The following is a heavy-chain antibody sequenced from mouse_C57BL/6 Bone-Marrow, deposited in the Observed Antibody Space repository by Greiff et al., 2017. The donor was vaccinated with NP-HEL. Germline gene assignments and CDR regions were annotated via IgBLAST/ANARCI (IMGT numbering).Heavy chain of an antibody. V-gene: IGHV2-2*01. CDR3: ARQLRLRPYYAMDY. D-gene: IGHD3-2*02. Sequence: VMLVESGPGLVQPSQSLSITCTVSGFSLTSYGVHWVRQSPGKGLEWLGVIWSGGSTDYNAAFISRLSISKDNSKSQVFFKMNSLQADDTAIYYCARQLRLRPYYAMDYWGQGTSVTVSS. J-gene: IGHJ4*01. CDR2: IWSGGST. CDR1: GFSLTSYG.